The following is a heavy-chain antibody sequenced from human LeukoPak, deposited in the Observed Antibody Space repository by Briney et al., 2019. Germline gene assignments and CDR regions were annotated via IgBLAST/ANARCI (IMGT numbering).Heavy chain of an antibody. CDR1: GFTFSSYR. CDR2: IWYDGSIP. D-gene: IGHD2-2*01. J-gene: IGHJ4*02. V-gene: IGHV3-33*01. CDR3: AREGMSCSSTSCFFDY. Sequence: PGRPLRLSCAASGFTFSSYRMHWLRQAPGKGLEEVAVIWYDGSIPYYADPVKGRFTSSRDNSKSTLYLQMSGLRAEDTAVYYCAREGMSCSSTSCFFDYWGRGTLVTVSS.